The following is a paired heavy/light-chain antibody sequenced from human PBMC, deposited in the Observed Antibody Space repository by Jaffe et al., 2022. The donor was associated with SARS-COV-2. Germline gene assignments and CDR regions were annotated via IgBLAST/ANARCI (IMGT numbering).Light chain of an antibody. CDR1: QSLRHNNGYHY. CDR2: LTS. Sequence: DIVMTQSPLSLPVTPGEPASISCRSSQSLRHNNGYHYLDWYVQKPGQSPQLLIYLTSTRASGVPDRFSGSGSGTEFTLKISRVEAEDVGVYYCMQALQPPRTFGQGTKVEVK. J-gene: IGKJ1*01. V-gene: IGKV2-28*01. CDR3: MQALQPPRT.
Heavy chain of an antibody. D-gene: IGHD3-10*01. CDR2: IDYSGST. CDR3: ARHSADYYGPFDV. Sequence: QVQLQESGPGLVKPSETLSLTCTVSGGSISRFVWSWVRQSPGMGLEWIGYIDYSGSTKYNPSVRGRVIISLDTPENQFSLRLSSVTTADTAVYYCARHSADYYGPFDVWGHGTTVTVSS. J-gene: IGHJ6*02. CDR1: GGSISRFV. V-gene: IGHV4-59*08.